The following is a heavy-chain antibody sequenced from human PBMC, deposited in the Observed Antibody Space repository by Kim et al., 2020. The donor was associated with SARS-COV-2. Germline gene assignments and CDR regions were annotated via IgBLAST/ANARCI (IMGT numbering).Heavy chain of an antibody. D-gene: IGHD4-17*01. CDR2: ISAYNGNT. CDR1: GYTFTSYG. V-gene: IGHV1-18*01. Sequence: ASVKVSCKASGYTFTSYGISWVRQAPGQGLEWMGWISAYNGNTNYAQKLQGRVTMTTDTSTSTAYMELRSLRSDDTAVYYCARFFWDHYGDLPPFDYWGQGTLVTVSS. J-gene: IGHJ4*02. CDR3: ARFFWDHYGDLPPFDY.